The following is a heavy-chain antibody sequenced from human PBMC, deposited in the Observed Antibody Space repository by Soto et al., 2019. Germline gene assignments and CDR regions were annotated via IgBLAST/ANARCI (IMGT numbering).Heavy chain of an antibody. CDR3: ARAPGGSSSAYFQH. V-gene: IGHV1-3*01. CDR1: GYTFTSYA. CDR2: INAGNGNT. Sequence: QVQLVQSGAEVKKPGASVKVSCKASGYTFTSYAMHWVRQAPGQRIEWMGWINAGNGNTKYSQKFQGRVTITRDTSASTAYMELSSLRSEDTAVYYCARAPGGSSSAYFQHWGQGTLVTVSS. J-gene: IGHJ1*01. D-gene: IGHD6-6*01.